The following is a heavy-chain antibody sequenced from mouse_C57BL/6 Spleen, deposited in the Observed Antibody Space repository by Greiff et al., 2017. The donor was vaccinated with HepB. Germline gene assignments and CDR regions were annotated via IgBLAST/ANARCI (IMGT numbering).Heavy chain of an antibody. J-gene: IGHJ4*01. CDR3: ARDDGYYVGDY. Sequence: EVKLVESGPGLVKPSQSLSLTCSVTGYSITSGYYWNWIRQFPGNKLEWMGYISYDGSNNYNPSLKNRISITRDTSKNQIFLKLNSVTTEDTATYYCARDDGYYVGDYWGQGTSVTVSS. D-gene: IGHD2-3*01. CDR2: ISYDGSN. CDR1: GYSITSGYY. V-gene: IGHV3-6*01.